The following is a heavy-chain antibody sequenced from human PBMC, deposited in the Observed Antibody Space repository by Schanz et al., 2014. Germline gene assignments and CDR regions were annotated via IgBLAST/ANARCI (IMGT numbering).Heavy chain of an antibody. CDR2: ISHSGGSK. CDR3: AKDLLYGAPMPLNHLDY. CDR1: GFTFSSYA. D-gene: IGHD2-2*01. J-gene: IGHJ4*02. Sequence: EQLVESGGGLVKPGGSLRLSCAASGFTFSSYAMHWVRQAPGKGLEWVSSISHSGGSKYYADSVKGRFTISRDNSKNTLYLQMNSLRAEDTAVYYCAKDLLYGAPMPLNHLDYWGQGTLVTVSS. V-gene: IGHV3-23*04.